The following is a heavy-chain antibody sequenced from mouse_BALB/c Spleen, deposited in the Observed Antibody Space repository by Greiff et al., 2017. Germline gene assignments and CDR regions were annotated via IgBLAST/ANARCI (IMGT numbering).Heavy chain of an antibody. J-gene: IGHJ2*01. CDR3: ARSGNPLFFDY. CDR2: ISSGSSTI. CDR1: GFTFSSFG. Sequence: EVKLMESGGGLVQPGGSRKLSCAASGFTFSSFGMHWVRQAPEKGLEWVAYISSGSSTIYYADTVKGRFTISRDNPKNTLFLQMTSLRSEDTAMYYCARSGNPLFFDYWGQGTTLTVSS. V-gene: IGHV5-17*02. D-gene: IGHD2-1*01.